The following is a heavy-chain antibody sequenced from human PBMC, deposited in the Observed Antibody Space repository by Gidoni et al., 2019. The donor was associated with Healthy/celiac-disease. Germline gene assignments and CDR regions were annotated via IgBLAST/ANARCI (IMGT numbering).Heavy chain of an antibody. V-gene: IGHV3-49*03. J-gene: IGHJ4*02. CDR1: GFTFGDYA. D-gene: IGHD6-13*01. CDR2: IRSKAYGGTT. Sequence: EVQLVESGGGLVQPGRSLRLSCTASGFTFGDYAMRWFRQAPGKGLEWVGFIRSKAYGGTTEYAASVKGRFTISRDDSKSIAYLQMNSLKTEDTAVYYCTRGYSSSWYYFDYWGQGTLVTVSS. CDR3: TRGYSSSWYYFDY.